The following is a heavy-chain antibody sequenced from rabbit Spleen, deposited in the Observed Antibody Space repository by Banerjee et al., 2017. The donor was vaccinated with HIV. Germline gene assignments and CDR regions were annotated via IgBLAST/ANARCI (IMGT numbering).Heavy chain of an antibody. V-gene: IGHV1S45*01. J-gene: IGHJ3*01. CDR3: ARSLYSSGSSAYVHSTRLDL. D-gene: IGHD1-1*01. Sequence: QEQLVESGGGLVQPTGSLTLTCKASGFSFGDRDVMCWVRQAPGKGLEWIACINAATGRPVYATWAKGRFTISRTSSTTVTLQMTSLTAADTATYFCARSLYSSGSSAYVHSTRLDLWGPGTLVTVS. CDR2: INAATGRP. CDR1: GFSFGDRDV.